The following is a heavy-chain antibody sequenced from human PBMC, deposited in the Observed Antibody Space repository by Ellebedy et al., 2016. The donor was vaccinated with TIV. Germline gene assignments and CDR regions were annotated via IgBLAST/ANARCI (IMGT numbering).Heavy chain of an antibody. D-gene: IGHD4-23*01. CDR3: ARDPVGVGPAFDV. V-gene: IGHV3-23*01. J-gene: IGHJ3*01. CDR1: GFTFSSYD. Sequence: GESLKISCAASGFTFSSYDMHWVRQAPGRGLEWVSSITGSGDNTYYADSVKGRFTISRDNSKNTLYLQMISLRAEDTAVYYCARDPVGVGPAFDVWGQGTMVTVSS. CDR2: ITGSGDNT.